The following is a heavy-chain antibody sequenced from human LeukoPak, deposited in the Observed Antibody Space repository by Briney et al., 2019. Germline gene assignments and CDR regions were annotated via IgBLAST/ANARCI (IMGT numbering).Heavy chain of an antibody. Sequence: GSSVKVSCKASAGTFSSYAISWVRQAPGQGLGWVGWISAYNGNTNYAQKLQGRVTMTTDTSTSTAYMELRSRRSDDTAVYYCARDQFEEDTAMVTVPLDYWGQGTLVSVSS. CDR2: ISAYNGNT. CDR3: ARDQFEEDTAMVTVPLDY. D-gene: IGHD5-18*01. CDR1: AGTFSSYA. V-gene: IGHV1-18*01. J-gene: IGHJ4*02.